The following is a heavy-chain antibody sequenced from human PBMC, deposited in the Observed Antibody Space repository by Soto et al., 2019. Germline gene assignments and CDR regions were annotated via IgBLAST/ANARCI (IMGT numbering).Heavy chain of an antibody. CDR1: GGSISSYY. D-gene: IGHD3-3*01. J-gene: IGHJ4*02. CDR2: IYYSGST. V-gene: IGHV4-59*01. CDR3: ARVSPPPYYDFWSGYYTGIGDFDY. Sequence: ASETLSLTCTVSGGSISSYYWSWIRQPPGKGLEWIGYIYYSGSTNYNPSLKSRVTISVDTSKNQFSLKLSSVTAADTAVYYCARVSPPPYYDFWSGYYTGIGDFDYWGQGTLVTVSS.